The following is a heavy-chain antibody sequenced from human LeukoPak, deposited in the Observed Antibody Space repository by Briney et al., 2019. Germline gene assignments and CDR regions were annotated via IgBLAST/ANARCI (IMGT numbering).Heavy chain of an antibody. CDR3: ARGHGDYVFYYYYYGMDV. Sequence: SVKVSCKASGGTFSSYAISWVRQAPGQGLEWMGGIIPIFGTANYAQRFQGRVTITADESTSTAYMELSSLRSEDTAVYYCARGHGDYVFYYYYYGMDVWGQGTTVTVSS. CDR2: IIPIFGTA. CDR1: GGTFSSYA. D-gene: IGHD4-17*01. J-gene: IGHJ6*02. V-gene: IGHV1-69*13.